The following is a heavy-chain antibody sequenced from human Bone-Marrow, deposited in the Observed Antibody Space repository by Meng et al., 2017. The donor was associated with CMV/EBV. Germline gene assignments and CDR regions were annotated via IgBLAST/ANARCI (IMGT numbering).Heavy chain of an antibody. CDR1: GYTFTSYY. J-gene: IGHJ6*02. CDR3: ARDAPDSPYYDFWSAWYYGMDV. Sequence: ASVKVSCKASGYTFTSYYMHWVRQAPGQGLEWMGIINPSGGSTSYAQKFQGRVTMTRDTYISTAYMELSRLRSDDTAVYYCARDAPDSPYYDFWSAWYYGMDVWGQGTTVTVSS. V-gene: IGHV1-46*01. D-gene: IGHD3-3*01. CDR2: INPSGGST.